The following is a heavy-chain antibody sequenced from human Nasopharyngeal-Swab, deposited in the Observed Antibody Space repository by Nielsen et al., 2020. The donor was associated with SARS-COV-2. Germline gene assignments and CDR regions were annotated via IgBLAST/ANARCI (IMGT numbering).Heavy chain of an antibody. J-gene: IGHJ4*02. D-gene: IGHD3/OR15-3a*01. CDR3: TVCSPDWYYFDY. Sequence: SVKVSCKASGGTFSSLGISWVRQAPGQGLEWMGGIIPIFGTANYAQKFQGRVTITADKSTSTAYMELSSLRSEDTAVYYCTVCSPDWYYFDYWGQGTLVTVSS. CDR2: IIPIFGTA. V-gene: IGHV1-69*06. CDR1: GGTFSSLG.